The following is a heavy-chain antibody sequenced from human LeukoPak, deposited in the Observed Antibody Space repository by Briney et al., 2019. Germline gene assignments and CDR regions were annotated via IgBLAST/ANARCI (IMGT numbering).Heavy chain of an antibody. J-gene: IGHJ6*03. CDR2: IRYDGSNK. Sequence: GGSLRLSCAASGFTFSSYGMHWVRQAPGKGLEWVAFIRYDGSNKYYADSVKGRFTISRDNSKNTLYLQMKSLRAEDTAVYYCAKGGGYEAQYYYYYYLDVWDKGTTVTISS. CDR1: GFTFSSYG. D-gene: IGHD5-12*01. V-gene: IGHV3-30*02. CDR3: AKGGGYEAQYYYYYYLDV.